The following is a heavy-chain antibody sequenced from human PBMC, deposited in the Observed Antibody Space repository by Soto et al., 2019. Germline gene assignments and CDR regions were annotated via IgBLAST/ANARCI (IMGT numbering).Heavy chain of an antibody. D-gene: IGHD3-10*01. CDR1: GGSFSGYY. V-gene: IGHV4-34*01. CDR3: ARGLTMVRGVIAGVPAPGY. CDR2: INHSGST. J-gene: IGHJ4*02. Sequence: PSETLSLTCAVYGGSFSGYYWSWIRQPPGKGLEWIGEINHSGSTNYNPSLKSRVTISVDTSKNQFSLKLSSVTAADTAVYYCARGLTMVRGVIAGVPAPGYWGQGTLVTVSS.